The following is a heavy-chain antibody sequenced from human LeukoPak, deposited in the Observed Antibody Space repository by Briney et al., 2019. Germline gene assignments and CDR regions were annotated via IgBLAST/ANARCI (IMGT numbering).Heavy chain of an antibody. CDR3: ARDMRRGTSSGDI. V-gene: IGHV1-69*05. Sequence: SVKVSCKASGGTFSSYAISWVRQAPGQGLEWMEGIIPIFGTANYAQKFQGRVTITTDESTSTAYMELSSLRSEDTAVYYCARDMRRGTSSGDIWGQGTMVTVSS. J-gene: IGHJ3*02. CDR1: GGTFSSYA. D-gene: IGHD2-2*01. CDR2: IIPIFGTA.